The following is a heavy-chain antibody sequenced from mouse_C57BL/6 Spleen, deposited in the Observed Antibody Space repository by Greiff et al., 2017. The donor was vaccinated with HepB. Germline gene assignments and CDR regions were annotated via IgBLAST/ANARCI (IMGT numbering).Heavy chain of an antibody. J-gene: IGHJ3*01. CDR3: ARRGQRAWFAY. CDR2: IDPSDSYT. Sequence: VQLQQPGAELVMPGASVKLSCKASGYTFTSYWMHWVKQRPGQGLEWIGEIDPSDSYTNYNQKFKGKSTLTVDKSSSTAYMQLSSLTSEDSAVYYCARRGQRAWFAYWGQGTLVTVSA. V-gene: IGHV1-69*01. CDR1: GYTFTSYW.